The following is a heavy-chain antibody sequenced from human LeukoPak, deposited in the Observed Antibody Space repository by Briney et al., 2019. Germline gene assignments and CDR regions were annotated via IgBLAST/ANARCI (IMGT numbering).Heavy chain of an antibody. CDR2: INHRGRT. J-gene: IGHJ5*02. CDR3: SRGPLRDWVDP. V-gene: IGHV4-34*01. CDR1: GGSFSGYY. D-gene: IGHD5-12*01. Sequence: SGTLSVTCAVYGGSFSGYYWSWIRQPPGKGREWMGEINHRGRTNYNPSMQRRVTIPVHTSKNQFSLKLTNMTAADTAGSYLSRGPLRDWVDPWGQGTLVTVSS.